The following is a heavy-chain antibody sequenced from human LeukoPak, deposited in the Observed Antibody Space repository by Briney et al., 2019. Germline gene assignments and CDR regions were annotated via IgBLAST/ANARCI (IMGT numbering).Heavy chain of an antibody. J-gene: IGHJ3*02. CDR1: GYTFTSYG. D-gene: IGHD2-2*01. CDR2: ISAYNGNT. CDR3: ARVLGYCSSTSCPPDAFDI. Sequence: ASVKVSCKASGYTFTSYGISWVRQAPGQGLEWMGWISAYNGNTNYAQKLQGRVTMTTDTSTSTAYMGLRSLRSDDTAVYYCARVLGYCSSTSCPPDAFDIWGQGTMVTVSS. V-gene: IGHV1-18*01.